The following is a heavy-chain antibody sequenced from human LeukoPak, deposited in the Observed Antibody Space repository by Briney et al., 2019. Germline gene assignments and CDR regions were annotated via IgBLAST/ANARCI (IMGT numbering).Heavy chain of an antibody. J-gene: IGHJ4*02. Sequence: PGGSLRLSCAASGFTFSDHYMDWVRQAPGKGLEWVGRSRDKAHSYTTEYAASVKGRFTISRDDSKNLLYLQMNSLKIEDTAVYYCARVWDDFWSGPSQGPDYWGQGTLVTVSS. CDR3: ARVWDDFWSGPSQGPDY. CDR1: GFTFSDHY. V-gene: IGHV3-72*01. CDR2: SRDKAHSYTT. D-gene: IGHD3-3*01.